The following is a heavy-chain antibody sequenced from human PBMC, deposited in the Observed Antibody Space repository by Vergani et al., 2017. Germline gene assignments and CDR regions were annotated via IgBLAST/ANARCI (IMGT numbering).Heavy chain of an antibody. J-gene: IGHJ5*02. CDR3: AREHWFDP. V-gene: IGHV3-11*06. Sequence: QVQVVESGGGLVKPGGSLRLSCAASGFTFSDHYMSWMRQAPGKGLEWVSYISSRSSYTNYADFVKGRFTTSRDNGKNSLYLQMNSLRAEDTAVYYCAREHWFDPWGQGTLVTVSS. CDR2: ISSRSSYT. CDR1: GFTFSDHY.